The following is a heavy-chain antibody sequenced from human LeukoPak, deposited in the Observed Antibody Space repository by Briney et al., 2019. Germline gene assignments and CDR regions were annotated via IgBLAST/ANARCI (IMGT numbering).Heavy chain of an antibody. J-gene: IGHJ3*02. Sequence: PGGSLRLSCAASGFTFSSYSMNWVRQAPGKGLEWVSSISTSSSYIYSADSVKGRFPISRDNAKNSLYLQMNSLRAEGTAVYYCVRDTFSPDAFDIWGQGTMVTVSS. V-gene: IGHV3-21*01. CDR3: VRDTFSPDAFDI. D-gene: IGHD3-16*01. CDR1: GFTFSSYS. CDR2: ISTSSSYI.